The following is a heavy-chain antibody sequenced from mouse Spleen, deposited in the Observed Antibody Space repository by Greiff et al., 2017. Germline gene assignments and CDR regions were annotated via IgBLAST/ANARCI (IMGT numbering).Heavy chain of an antibody. CDR2: IYPGSGST. V-gene: IGHV1-55*01. J-gene: IGHJ4*01. D-gene: IGHD2-12*01. CDR3: ARGYDSSDGMDY. CDR1: GYTFTSYW. Sequence: QVQLQQPGAELVKPGASVKMSCKASGYTFTSYWITWVKQRPGQGLEWIGDIYPGSGSTNYNEKFKSKATLTVDTSSSTAYMQLSSLTSEDSAVYYCARGYDSSDGMDYWGQGTPVTVSS.